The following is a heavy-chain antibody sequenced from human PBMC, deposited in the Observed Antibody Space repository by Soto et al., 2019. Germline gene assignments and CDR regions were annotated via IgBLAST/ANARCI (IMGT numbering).Heavy chain of an antibody. Sequence: SETLSLTCAVYGGSFSGYYWSWIRQPPGKGLEWIGEINHSGSTNYNPSLKSRVTISVDTSKNQFSLKLSSVTAADTAVYYCARGRSWGDFWSGYSKPRESYYYYMDVWGKGTTVTVSS. CDR2: INHSGST. D-gene: IGHD3-3*01. CDR3: ARGRSWGDFWSGYSKPRESYYYYMDV. V-gene: IGHV4-34*01. CDR1: GGSFSGYY. J-gene: IGHJ6*03.